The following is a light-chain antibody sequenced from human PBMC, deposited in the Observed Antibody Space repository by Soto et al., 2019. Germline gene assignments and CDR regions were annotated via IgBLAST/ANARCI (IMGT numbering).Light chain of an antibody. V-gene: IGLV2-14*01. CDR1: SSDVGGYNY. CDR3: NSYAGSSSYV. CDR2: EVT. J-gene: IGLJ1*01. Sequence: QSALTQPASVSGSPGQSITISCTGTSSDVGGYNYVSWYQQHPGKAPKLMIYEVTNRPSGLSNRFSGSKSGNTASLTISGLQAEDEADYYCNSYAGSSSYVFGTGTKLTVL.